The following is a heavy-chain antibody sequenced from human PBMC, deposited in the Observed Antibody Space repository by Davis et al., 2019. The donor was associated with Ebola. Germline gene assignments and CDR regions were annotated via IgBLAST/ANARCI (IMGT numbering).Heavy chain of an antibody. J-gene: IGHJ4*02. Sequence: SETLSLTCAVYGGSFSGYYWSWIRQPPGKGLEWIGEINHSGSTNYNPSLKSRVTISVDTSKYQFSLKLRSVTAADTAVYYCARGTSGAEHWGQGTLATVSS. D-gene: IGHD7-27*01. CDR3: ARGTSGAEH. CDR2: INHSGST. V-gene: IGHV4-34*01. CDR1: GGSFSGYY.